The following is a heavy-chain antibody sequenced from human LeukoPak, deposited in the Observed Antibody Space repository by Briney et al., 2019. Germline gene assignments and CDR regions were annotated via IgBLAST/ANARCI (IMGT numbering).Heavy chain of an antibody. J-gene: IGHJ2*01. V-gene: IGHV4-34*01. CDR2: INHSGST. CDR3: ARGKGSRRDWYFDL. CDR1: GGSFSGYY. D-gene: IGHD3-10*01. Sequence: PSETLSLTCAVYGGSFSGYYWSWIRQPPGKGPEWIGEINHSGSTNYNPSLKSRVTISVDTSKNQFSLKLSSVTAADTAVYYCARGKGSRRDWYFDLWGRGTLVTVSS.